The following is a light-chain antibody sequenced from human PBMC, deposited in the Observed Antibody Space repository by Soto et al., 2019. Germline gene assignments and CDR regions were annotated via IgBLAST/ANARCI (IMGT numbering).Light chain of an antibody. J-gene: IGKJ1*01. CDR3: QHYNSYSEA. CDR1: QTINNL. CDR2: KAS. Sequence: DIQMTQSPSTLSASVGDRVSITCRASQTINNLMARYQQKPGQAPKLLIYKASNLETGVPSRFSGSGSGTEFTLTISSLQPDDFATYYCQHYNSYSEAFGQGTKVDIK. V-gene: IGKV1-5*03.